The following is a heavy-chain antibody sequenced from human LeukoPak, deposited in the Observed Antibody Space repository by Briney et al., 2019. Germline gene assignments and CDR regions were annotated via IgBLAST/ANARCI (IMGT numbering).Heavy chain of an antibody. V-gene: IGHV1-18*01. D-gene: IGHD6-13*01. CDR1: GYTFSSYG. Sequence: ASVTVSCKASGYTFSSYGISWLRQAPGHGLEWMGWISVNTGNTEYAQKVQGRLTMTTDTPTSTAYMELRNLRSDDTAVYYCARVGSRWWGDRDYWGQGTLVTVSS. CDR2: ISVNTGNT. J-gene: IGHJ4*02. CDR3: ARVGSRWWGDRDY.